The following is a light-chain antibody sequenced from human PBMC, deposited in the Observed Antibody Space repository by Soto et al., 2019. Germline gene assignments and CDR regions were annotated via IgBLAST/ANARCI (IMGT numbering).Light chain of an antibody. CDR1: QRISSW. Sequence: DIPMTQSPSSVSASVGDRVTITCRASQRISSWLGWYQQKPGTVPKLLIYAASNLQSGVPSRFSGSGAGTEFTLTITSLQPEDFGTYYCQQCDSYPITFGQGTRLEIK. J-gene: IGKJ5*01. V-gene: IGKV1-12*01. CDR3: QQCDSYPIT. CDR2: AAS.